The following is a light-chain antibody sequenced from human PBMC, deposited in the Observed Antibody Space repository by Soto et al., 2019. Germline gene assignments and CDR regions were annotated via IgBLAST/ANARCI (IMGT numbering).Light chain of an antibody. V-gene: IGKV1-39*01. J-gene: IGKJ2*01. CDR1: QTISTY. Sequence: DIQMTQSPSALSASVGDRVTITCRASQTISTYLNWYQQKPGKAPKLLIYAASTLQSGVPSRFSGSGSGTDFTLTISSLQPEDFAIYYCQQNLGMPYTFGQGTRLDIK. CDR3: QQNLGMPYT. CDR2: AAS.